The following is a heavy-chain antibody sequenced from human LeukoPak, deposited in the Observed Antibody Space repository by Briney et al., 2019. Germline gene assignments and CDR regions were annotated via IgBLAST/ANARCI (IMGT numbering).Heavy chain of an antibody. Sequence: GGSLRLSCAASGFTFSSYWMSWVRQAPGKGLEWVANIKQDGSEEYYVDSVKGRFTISRDNAKNSLYLQMNSLRAEDTAVYYCARGLEVRFLEWLLTFDYWGQGTLVTVSS. CDR1: GFTFSSYW. CDR3: ARGLEVRFLEWLLTFDY. V-gene: IGHV3-7*01. J-gene: IGHJ4*02. CDR2: IKQDGSEE. D-gene: IGHD3-3*01.